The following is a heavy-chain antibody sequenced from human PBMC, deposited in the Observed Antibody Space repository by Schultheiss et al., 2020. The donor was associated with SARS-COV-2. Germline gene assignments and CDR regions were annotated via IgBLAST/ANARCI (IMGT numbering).Heavy chain of an antibody. V-gene: IGHV4-30-4*01. J-gene: IGHJ6*02. CDR3: ARDSSDITIFGVVLRYGMDV. CDR1: GGSFSGYY. D-gene: IGHD3-3*01. Sequence: SETLSLTCAVYGGSFSGYYWSWIRQPPGKGLEWIGYIYYSGSTYYNPSLKSRVTISVDTSKNQFSLKLSSVTAADTAVYYCARDSSDITIFGVVLRYGMDVWGQGTTVTVSS. CDR2: IYYSGST.